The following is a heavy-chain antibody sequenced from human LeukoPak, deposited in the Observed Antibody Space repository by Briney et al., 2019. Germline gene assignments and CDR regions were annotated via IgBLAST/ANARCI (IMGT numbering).Heavy chain of an antibody. CDR3: AREPSFDDHAFAH. J-gene: IGHJ4*02. V-gene: IGHV3-48*01. CDR2: INSRSSSI. Sequence: GGSLRLSCAASGVIFSSYSMNWVRQVPGKGLEWVSYINSRSSSIDYADSVKGRFTISIDNAKNSLYLQINRLRAEDTAIYYCAREPSFDDHAFAHWGQGTLVTVSS. CDR1: GVIFSSYS. D-gene: IGHD3-3*02.